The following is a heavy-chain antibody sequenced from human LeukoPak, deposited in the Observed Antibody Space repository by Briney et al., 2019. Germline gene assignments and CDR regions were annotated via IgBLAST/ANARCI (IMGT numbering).Heavy chain of an antibody. J-gene: IGHJ6*03. CDR2: IYHSGST. Sequence: SETLSLACTVSGYSISSGYYWGWIRQPPGKGLEWIGSIYHSGSTYYNPSLKSRVTISVDTSKNQFSLKLSSVTAADTAVYYCARRCYRWLLRSPGYYMDVWGKGTTVTVSS. D-gene: IGHD3-22*01. V-gene: IGHV4-38-2*02. CDR1: GYSISSGYY. CDR3: ARRCYRWLLRSPGYYMDV.